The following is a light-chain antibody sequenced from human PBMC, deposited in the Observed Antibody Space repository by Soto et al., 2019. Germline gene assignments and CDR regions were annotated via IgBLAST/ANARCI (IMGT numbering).Light chain of an antibody. Sequence: IQMTQSPSTLSASTGDRVTITCRASQGISSYLAWYQQKPGKAPKLLIYAASTLQSGVPSRFSGSGSGTDFTLTISCLQSEDFATYYCQQYNSYPETFGQGTTVDIK. CDR2: AAS. V-gene: IGKV1-8*01. CDR1: QGISSY. J-gene: IGKJ1*01. CDR3: QQYNSYPET.